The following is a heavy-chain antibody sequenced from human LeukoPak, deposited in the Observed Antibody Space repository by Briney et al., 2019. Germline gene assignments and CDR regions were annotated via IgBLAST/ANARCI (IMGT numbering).Heavy chain of an antibody. CDR1: GGSFSGYY. V-gene: IGHV4-34*01. Sequence: SETLSLTCAVHGGSFSGYYWSWIRQPPGKGLEWIGEINHSGSTNYNPSLKSRVTISVDTSKNQFSLKLSSVTAADTAVYYCARHTIFGVVNGIYYFDYWGQGTLVTVSS. CDR2: INHSGST. D-gene: IGHD3-3*01. CDR3: ARHTIFGVVNGIYYFDY. J-gene: IGHJ4*02.